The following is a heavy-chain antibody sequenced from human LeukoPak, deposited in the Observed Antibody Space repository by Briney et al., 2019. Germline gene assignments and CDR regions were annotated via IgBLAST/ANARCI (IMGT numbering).Heavy chain of an antibody. D-gene: IGHD3-3*01. CDR3: TRDPGATIFGVVPPPDY. J-gene: IGHJ4*02. CDR1: GFTFGDYA. V-gene: IGHV3-49*03. CDR2: IRSKAYGGTT. Sequence: PGGSLRLSCTASGFTFGDYAMSWFRQAPGKGLEWVGFIRSKAYGGTTEYAASVKGRFTISRDDSKSIAYLQMNSLKTEDTAVYYCTRDPGATIFGVVPPPDYWGQGTLVTVSS.